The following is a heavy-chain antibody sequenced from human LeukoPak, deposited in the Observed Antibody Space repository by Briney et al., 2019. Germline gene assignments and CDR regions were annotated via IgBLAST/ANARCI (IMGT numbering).Heavy chain of an antibody. J-gene: IGHJ4*02. CDR2: LRYDGSTR. V-gene: IGHV3-30*02. CDR3: AKDVDLFGELYFDS. CDR1: EFTFTSYG. D-gene: IGHD3-10*02. Sequence: GGSLRLSCVASEFTFTSYGMHWVRQAPGKGLGWVAFLRYDGSTRSYADSVKGRFTIYRDNSKNTLYLQMNSLRAEDTAVYYCAKDVDLFGELYFDSWGQGTLVTVSS.